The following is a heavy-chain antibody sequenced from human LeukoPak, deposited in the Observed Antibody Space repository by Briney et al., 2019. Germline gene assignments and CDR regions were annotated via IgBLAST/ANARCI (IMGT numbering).Heavy chain of an antibody. D-gene: IGHD4-17*01. J-gene: IGHJ4*02. V-gene: IGHV3-30*02. Sequence: GGSLTLSCAASGFTFNSYGMHWLRQAPGKGLAGVAFIRFDGSNKYYADSVKGRFTISSDNSKDTLYLQMNSLRAEDTAVYYCAKGNDYGDRNPDYWGQGTLVTVSS. CDR1: GFTFNSYG. CDR2: IRFDGSNK. CDR3: AKGNDYGDRNPDY.